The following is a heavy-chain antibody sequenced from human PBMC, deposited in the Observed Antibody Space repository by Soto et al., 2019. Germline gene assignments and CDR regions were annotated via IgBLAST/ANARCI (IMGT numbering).Heavy chain of an antibody. CDR2: SSNSGTFT. Sequence: SLRLSCAASGFSISDHYMSWIRQAPGKGLEWVSYSSNSGTFTKYADSVKGRFSISRDNAKNSLYLEINSLRGEDTAIYYCVRSGDNYNVLDCWGQGTPVTVSS. J-gene: IGHJ4*02. V-gene: IGHV3-11*03. CDR3: VRSGDNYNVLDC. D-gene: IGHD3-10*02. CDR1: GFSISDHY.